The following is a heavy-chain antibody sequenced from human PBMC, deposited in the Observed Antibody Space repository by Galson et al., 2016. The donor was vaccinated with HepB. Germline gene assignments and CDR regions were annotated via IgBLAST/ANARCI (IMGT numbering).Heavy chain of an antibody. CDR3: ARGPYRRGSYSYYYGIDV. V-gene: IGHV4-31*03. J-gene: IGHJ6*04. D-gene: IGHD2-21*01. Sequence: TLSLTCTVSGGSISSGGYYWSWIRQHPGKGLEWIGYIQYSGNTYYDPSLKSRVTISIDTSKNQFSLKLSSVTAADTAVYYCARGPYRRGSYSYYYGIDVWGKGTTVTVSA. CDR2: IQYSGNT. CDR1: GGSISSGGYY.